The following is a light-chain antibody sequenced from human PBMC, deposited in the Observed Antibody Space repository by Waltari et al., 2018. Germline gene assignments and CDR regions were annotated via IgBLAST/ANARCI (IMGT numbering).Light chain of an antibody. CDR1: QSVTCFS. J-gene: IGKJ4*01. CDR2: GTS. CDR3: QQYDGEVVT. Sequence: ELVLTQSPGTLSLSSGERATLSCRASQSVTCFSLTWYQQKLGQAPSLLIYGTSSRATAIPDRFSGSGSGTDFTLTISRLEPEDFAVYYCQQYDGEVVTFGGGTKVEI. V-gene: IGKV3-20*01.